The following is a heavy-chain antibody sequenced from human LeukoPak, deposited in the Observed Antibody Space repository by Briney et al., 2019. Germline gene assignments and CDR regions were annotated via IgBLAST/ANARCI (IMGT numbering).Heavy chain of an antibody. CDR1: GYTFTSYG. CDR2: ISAYNGNT. CDR3: ARTYCGGDCYSSRGWFDT. V-gene: IGHV1-18*01. J-gene: IGHJ5*02. Sequence: ASVKVSCKASGYTFTSYGISWVRQAPGQGLEWMGWISAYNGNTNYAQKLQGKVTITADKSTSTAYMDLSSLRFEDTAVYYCARTYCGGDCYSSRGWFDTWGQGTLVTVSS. D-gene: IGHD2-21*02.